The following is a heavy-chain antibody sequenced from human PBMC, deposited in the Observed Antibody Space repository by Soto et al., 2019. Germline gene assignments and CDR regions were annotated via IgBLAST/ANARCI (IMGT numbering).Heavy chain of an antibody. CDR1: GFSFNIFA. J-gene: IGHJ4*02. CDR3: AKSPGMYYYDSSGYYHYDY. CDR2: ISGGGGST. D-gene: IGHD3-22*01. V-gene: IGHV3-23*01. Sequence: GGSLRLSCAASGFSFNIFAMNWVRQAPGQGLEWVSGISGGGGSTYYADSVKGRFTISRDNSNNTLYLQMNSLRAEDTAVYYCAKSPGMYYYDSSGYYHYDYWGQGT.